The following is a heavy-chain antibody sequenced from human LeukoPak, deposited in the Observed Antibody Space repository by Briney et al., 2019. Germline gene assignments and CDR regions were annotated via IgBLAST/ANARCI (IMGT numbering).Heavy chain of an antibody. Sequence: AGGSLRLSCEASGFTFSTYSMNWVRQAPGKGLEWVAVISYDGSNKYYADSVKGRFTISRDNSKNTLYLQMNSLRAEDTALYYCAKDLITPRSVGSSEKVDYWGQGTLVTVSS. CDR2: ISYDGSNK. V-gene: IGHV3-30*18. J-gene: IGHJ4*02. D-gene: IGHD3-10*01. CDR3: AKDLITPRSVGSSEKVDY. CDR1: GFTFSTYS.